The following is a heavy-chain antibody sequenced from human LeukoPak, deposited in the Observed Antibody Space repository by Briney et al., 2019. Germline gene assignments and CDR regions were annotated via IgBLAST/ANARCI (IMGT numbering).Heavy chain of an antibody. CDR3: ARGIIRGVPVIGN. D-gene: IGHD3-10*01. V-gene: IGHV4-4*02. CDR2: VHPSGKS. Sequence: SGTLSLTCGVSGASINNNVWWTWVRQSPGKGLEWIGEVHPSGKSNYNPSLKSRVTISVDTSKNQFSLKVRSVTAADTAVYYCARGIIRGVPVIGNWGQGTLVTVSS. J-gene: IGHJ4*02. CDR1: GASINNNVW.